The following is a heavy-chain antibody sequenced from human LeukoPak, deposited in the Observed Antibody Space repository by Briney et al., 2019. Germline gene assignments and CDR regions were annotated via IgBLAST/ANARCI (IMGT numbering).Heavy chain of an antibody. CDR1: GFTFSSYT. D-gene: IGHD3-10*01. CDR2: ISSSSLYI. CDR3: ARDGSGYDDAFDI. Sequence: PGGSLRLSCAASGFTFSSYTMNWVRQAPGKGLEWVSSISSSSLYIYYADSVKGRFTISRDNAKNSLYLQMNSLRAEDTAVYYCARDGSGYDDAFDIWGQGTMVTVSS. J-gene: IGHJ3*02. V-gene: IGHV3-21*01.